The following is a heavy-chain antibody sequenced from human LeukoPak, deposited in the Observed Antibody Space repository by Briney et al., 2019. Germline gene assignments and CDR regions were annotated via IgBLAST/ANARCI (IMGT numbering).Heavy chain of an antibody. CDR2: IYSEGST. D-gene: IGHD6-19*01. CDR1: GFTVSSNY. CDR3: ARGYPGVAGMYGMDV. Sequence: GRTLRLSCAVSGFTVSSNYMSWVRQVPGRGLEGVLVIYSEGSTYYADSVKGRFTISRDNSKNTLYLQMNSLRAEDTAVYYCARGYPGVAGMYGMDVWGQGTTVTVSS. V-gene: IGHV3-53*01. J-gene: IGHJ6*02.